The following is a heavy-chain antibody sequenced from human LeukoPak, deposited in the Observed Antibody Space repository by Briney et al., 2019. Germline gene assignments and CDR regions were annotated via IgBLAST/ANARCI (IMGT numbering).Heavy chain of an antibody. D-gene: IGHD2-2*02. V-gene: IGHV3-30*02. Sequence: GGSLRLSCAASGFTFSSYSMNWVRQAPGKGPEWVAFTRYDGSDKYYADSVKGRFTISRDNSKNTLYLQMNSLRAEDTAVYFCAKDHHCTSASCYTHEFDYWGQGTLVTVSS. CDR1: GFTFSSYS. J-gene: IGHJ4*02. CDR2: TRYDGSDK. CDR3: AKDHHCTSASCYTHEFDY.